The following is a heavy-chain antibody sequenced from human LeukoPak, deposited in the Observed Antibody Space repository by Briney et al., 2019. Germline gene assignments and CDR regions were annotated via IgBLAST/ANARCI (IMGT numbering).Heavy chain of an antibody. D-gene: IGHD5-24*01. V-gene: IGHV4-59*08. Sequence: SETLSLTCTVSGGSISTYYWSWIRQPPGKGLEWIGYILYSGSTNYNPSLKSRVTISVDTSRNQFSLKLSSVTAADTAVYYCARHNEDGYSHYYLDVWGKGTTVTVSS. J-gene: IGHJ6*03. CDR2: ILYSGST. CDR1: GGSISTYY. CDR3: ARHNEDGYSHYYLDV.